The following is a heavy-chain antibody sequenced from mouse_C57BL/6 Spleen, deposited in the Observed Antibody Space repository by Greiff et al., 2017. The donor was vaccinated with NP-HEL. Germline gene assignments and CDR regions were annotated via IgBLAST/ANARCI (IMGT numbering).Heavy chain of an antibody. V-gene: IGHV1-54*01. Sequence: QVQLKQSGAELVRPGTSVKVSCKASGYAFTNYLIEWVKQRPGQGLEWIGVINPGSGGTYYNEKFKGKATLTADKSSSTAYMQLSSLTSEDSAVYFCARGATVVAFDYWGQGTTLTVSS. CDR1: GYAFTNYL. J-gene: IGHJ2*01. CDR2: INPGSGGT. CDR3: ARGATVVAFDY. D-gene: IGHD1-1*01.